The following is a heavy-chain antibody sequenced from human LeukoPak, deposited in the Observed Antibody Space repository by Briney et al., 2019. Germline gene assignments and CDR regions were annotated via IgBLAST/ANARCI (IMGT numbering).Heavy chain of an antibody. V-gene: IGHV3-9*01. CDR1: GFTFDDYA. CDR2: ISWDSGSI. J-gene: IGHJ3*02. Sequence: GSSLRLSCAPSGFTFDDYAIHCVRQAPGEGLEWVSGISWDSGSIGYADSVKCRFPISRDNAKNSLYLQMNSLGAEDTALYYCAKSGAGDAFDIWGQGTMVTVSS. CDR3: AKSGAGDAFDI. D-gene: IGHD1-26*01.